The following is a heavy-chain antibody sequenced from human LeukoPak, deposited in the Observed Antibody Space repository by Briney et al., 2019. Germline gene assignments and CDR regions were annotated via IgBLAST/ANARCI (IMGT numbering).Heavy chain of an antibody. V-gene: IGHV4-39*01. CDR2: IYYSGST. Sequence: SETLSLTCTVSGGSISSSSYYWGWIRQPPGKGLEWIGSIYYSGSTYYNPSLKSRVTISVDTSKNQFSLKLSSVTAADTAVYYCARHTPRFDPWGQGTLVTVSS. J-gene: IGHJ5*02. D-gene: IGHD2-15*01. CDR1: GGSISSSSYY. CDR3: ARHTPRFDP.